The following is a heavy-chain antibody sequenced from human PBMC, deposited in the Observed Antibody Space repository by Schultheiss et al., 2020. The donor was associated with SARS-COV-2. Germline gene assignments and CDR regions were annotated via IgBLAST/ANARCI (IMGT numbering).Heavy chain of an antibody. CDR2: ISGSGAST. Sequence: GGSLRLSCAASGFTFSSYGMSWVRQAPGKGLEWVSGISGSGASTYYGDSMKGRFTISRDNSKNTLYLQMNSLKTEDTAVYYCTTEGRHYYGMDVWGQGTTVTVSS. V-gene: IGHV3-23*01. CDR3: TTEGRHYYGMDV. CDR1: GFTFSSYG. D-gene: IGHD2-15*01. J-gene: IGHJ6*02.